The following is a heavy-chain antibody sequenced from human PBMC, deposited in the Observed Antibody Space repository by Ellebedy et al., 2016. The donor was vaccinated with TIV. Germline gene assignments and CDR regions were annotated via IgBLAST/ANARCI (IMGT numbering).Heavy chain of an antibody. CDR1: GGTFSNYA. CDR3: ATSKLYLDTSGYFDY. Sequence: AASVKVSCKASGGTFSNYAISWVRQAPGQGLEWMGGIICIVGTTDYAQKLQGRVTMTTDTSTSTAYMELRSLRSDDTAVYYCATSKLYLDTSGYFDYWGQGTLVTVSS. D-gene: IGHD3-22*01. J-gene: IGHJ4*02. CDR2: IICIVGTT. V-gene: IGHV1-69*05.